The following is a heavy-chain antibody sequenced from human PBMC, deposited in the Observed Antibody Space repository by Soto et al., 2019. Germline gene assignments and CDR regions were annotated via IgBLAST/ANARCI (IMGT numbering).Heavy chain of an antibody. V-gene: IGHV3-48*03. Sequence: PGGSLRLSCAASGFTFSNYEMNWVRQAPGKGLEWVSYINSGGSSIYYADSVKGRFTISRDNAKNSLYLQMNSLRAEDTAFYYCARDLTNYFDYWGQGTLVTVSS. D-gene: IGHD3-9*01. CDR2: INSGGSSI. CDR1: GFTFSNYE. J-gene: IGHJ4*02. CDR3: ARDLTNYFDY.